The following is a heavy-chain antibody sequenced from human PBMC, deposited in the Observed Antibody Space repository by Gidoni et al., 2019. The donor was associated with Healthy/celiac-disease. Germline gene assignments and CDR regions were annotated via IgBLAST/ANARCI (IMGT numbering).Heavy chain of an antibody. D-gene: IGHD3-16*01. CDR3: ARGLGASLDAFDI. CDR2: INHSGST. CDR1: GGSFSGYY. Sequence: QVQLQQWGAALLKPSATLSLTCAVYGGSFSGYYWSWIRQPPGKGLEWIGEINHSGSTNYNPSLKSRVTISVDTSKNQFSLKLSSVTAADTAVYYCARGLGASLDAFDIWGQGTMVTVSS. J-gene: IGHJ3*02. V-gene: IGHV4-34*01.